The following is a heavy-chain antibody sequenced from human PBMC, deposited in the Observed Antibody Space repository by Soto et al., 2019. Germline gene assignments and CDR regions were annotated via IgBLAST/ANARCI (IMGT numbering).Heavy chain of an antibody. CDR3: ARESEDRTSNFDY. J-gene: IGHJ4*02. CDR2: ISSTTNYI. Sequence: EVQLVESGGGLVKPGGSLRLSCAASGFTFTRYSMNWVRQAQGKGLEWVSSISSTTNYIYYADSMKGRFTVSRDNAKNSVYLEMNSLSAEDTAVYYCARESEDRTSNFDYWGQGTLVTVSS. V-gene: IGHV3-21*01. CDR1: GFTFTRYS.